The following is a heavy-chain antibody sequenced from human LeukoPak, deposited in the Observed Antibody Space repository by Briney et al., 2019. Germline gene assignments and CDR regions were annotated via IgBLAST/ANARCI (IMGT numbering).Heavy chain of an antibody. CDR2: ISGDDNST. J-gene: IGHJ4*02. V-gene: IGHV3-43*02. CDR1: GFTFDDYA. Sequence: PRGSLRLSCATSGFTFDDYAMHWVRQAPGKGLEWVSLISGDDNSTYYADSVKGRFTISRDNNKNSLHVQMNNLRSEDTALYYCAIQAASGGGVDYWGQGTLVSVSS. CDR3: AIQAASGGGVDY. D-gene: IGHD3-16*01.